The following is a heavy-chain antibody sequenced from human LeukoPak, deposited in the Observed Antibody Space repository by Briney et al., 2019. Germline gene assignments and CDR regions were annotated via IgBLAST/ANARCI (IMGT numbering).Heavy chain of an antibody. CDR3: ARLGYPTRPAVYAFDI. D-gene: IGHD2-2*01. CDR1: GGSISSGSYY. V-gene: IGHV4-39*07. Sequence: PSETLSLTCTVSGGSISSGSYYWGWIRQPPGKGLEWIGSFDDSGSTYYNPSLKSRVTISVDTSKNQFSLKLSSVTAADTAVYYCARLGYPTRPAVYAFDIWGQGTMVTVSS. CDR2: FDDSGST. J-gene: IGHJ3*02.